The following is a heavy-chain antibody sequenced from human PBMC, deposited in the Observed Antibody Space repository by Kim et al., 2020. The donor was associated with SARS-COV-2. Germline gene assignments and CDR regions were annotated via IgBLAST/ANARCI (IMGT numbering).Heavy chain of an antibody. CDR3: AGDRNYYYYGMDV. Sequence: KDSQKFQGRVTITRDAAASTAYMELSSLRSEDTAVYYCAGDRNYYYYGMDVWGQGTTVTVSS. V-gene: IGHV1-3*01. J-gene: IGHJ6*02.